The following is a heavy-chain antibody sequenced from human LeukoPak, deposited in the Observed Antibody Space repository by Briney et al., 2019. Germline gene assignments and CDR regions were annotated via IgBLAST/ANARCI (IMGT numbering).Heavy chain of an antibody. CDR2: IYSGGSK. J-gene: IGHJ4*02. Sequence: GGSLRLSRAASEFSVGSNYMTWVRQAPGKGLEWVSLIYSGGSKYYADSVKGGLTISRDNSKNTLYLQMNSLRAEDTAVYYCARASGSYPRGNYWGQGTLVTVSS. D-gene: IGHD1-26*01. CDR1: EFSVGSNY. CDR3: ARASGSYPRGNY. V-gene: IGHV3-66*01.